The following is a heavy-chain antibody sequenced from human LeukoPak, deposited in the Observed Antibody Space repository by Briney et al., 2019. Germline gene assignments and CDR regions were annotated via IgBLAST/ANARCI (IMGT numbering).Heavy chain of an antibody. J-gene: IGHJ4*02. CDR1: GFTLSGYW. D-gene: IGHD3-10*01. CDR3: ARDLTVRGVIVY. CDR2: INQDGSVR. V-gene: IGHV3-7*01. Sequence: GGSLRLSCAASGFTLSGYWMSWVRQSPGKGLEWVANINQDGSVRHYVDSVKGRFTISRDNAKNSLYLQMNSLRADDTAVYYCARDLTVRGVIVYWGQGTLVTVSS.